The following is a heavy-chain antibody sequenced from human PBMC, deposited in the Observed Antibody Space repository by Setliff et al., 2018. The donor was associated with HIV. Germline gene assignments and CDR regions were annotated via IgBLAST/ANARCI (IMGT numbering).Heavy chain of an antibody. CDR2: MNPNSGNT. D-gene: IGHD1-20*01. CDR1: GYTFTSYD. V-gene: IGHV1-8*02. Sequence: ASVKVSCKASGYTFTSYDINWVRQATGQGLEWMGWMNPNSGNTGYAQKFQGRVTMTRNTSTSTVYMELSSLRSEDTAVYYCARSQITYRNFDHWGQGTLVTVSS. J-gene: IGHJ4*02. CDR3: ARSQITYRNFDH.